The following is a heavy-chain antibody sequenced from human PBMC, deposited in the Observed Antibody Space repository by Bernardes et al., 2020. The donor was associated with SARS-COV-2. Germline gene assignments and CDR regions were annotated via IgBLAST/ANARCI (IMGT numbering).Heavy chain of an antibody. CDR1: GGSLSGYY. V-gene: IGHV3-23*01. Sequence: ETLSLTCAVYGGSLSGYYWNWIRQPPGKGLEWVSVISGSGSITYYADSVKGRFTISRDNSKNTLYLQLNSLRAEDTAVYYCAKDLYEYSYYGMDVWGQGTTVTVSS. J-gene: IGHJ6*02. CDR3: AKDLYEYSYYGMDV. CDR2: ISGSGSIT. D-gene: IGHD3-3*01.